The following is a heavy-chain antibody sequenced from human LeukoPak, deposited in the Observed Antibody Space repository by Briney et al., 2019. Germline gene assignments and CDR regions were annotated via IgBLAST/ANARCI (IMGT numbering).Heavy chain of an antibody. CDR2: ISYDGSNK. J-gene: IGHJ4*02. V-gene: IGHV3-30-3*01. Sequence: PGGSLRLSCAAPGFTFSSYAMHWVRQAPGKGLEWEAIISYDGSNKYYADSVKGRFTISRDNSKNTLYLQMNSLRAGDTAVYYCARGPRDIVVVDAHYFDYWGQGTLVTVSS. CDR1: GFTFSSYA. CDR3: ARGPRDIVVVDAHYFDY. D-gene: IGHD2-15*01.